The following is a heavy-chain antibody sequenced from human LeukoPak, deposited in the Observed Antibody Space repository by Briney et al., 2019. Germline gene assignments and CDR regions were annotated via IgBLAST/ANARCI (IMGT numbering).Heavy chain of an antibody. CDR2: IKQDGSEK. Sequence: GGSLRLSCAASGFIFSNYWMSWVRQAPGKGLEWVANIKQDGSEKYYVDSVKGRFTISRDNAKNSLYLQMNSLRAEDTAVYSCAREWGYGDYEFDYWGQGTLVTVPS. CDR1: GFIFSNYW. J-gene: IGHJ4*02. V-gene: IGHV3-7*01. CDR3: AREWGYGDYEFDY. D-gene: IGHD4-17*01.